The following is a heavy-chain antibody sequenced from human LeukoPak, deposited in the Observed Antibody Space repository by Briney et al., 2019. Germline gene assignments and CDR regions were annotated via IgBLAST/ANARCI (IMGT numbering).Heavy chain of an antibody. CDR2: IYHSGST. CDR1: GGSISSGGYY. D-gene: IGHD3-3*01. V-gene: IGHV4-30-2*01. J-gene: IGHJ4*02. CDR3: ARASLRFLEWFRGFDN. Sequence: SETLSLTCTVSGGSISSGGYYWSWIRQPPGKGLEWIGYIYHSGSTYYNPSLKSRVTISVDRSKNQFSLKLSSVTAADTAVYYCARASLRFLEWFRGFDNWGQGTLVTVSS.